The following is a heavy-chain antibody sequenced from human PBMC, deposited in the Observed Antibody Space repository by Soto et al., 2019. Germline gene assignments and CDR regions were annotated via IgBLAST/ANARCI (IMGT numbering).Heavy chain of an antibody. V-gene: IGHV1-69*13. CDR2: IIPIFGTA. D-gene: IGHD2-15*01. CDR3: ARDPGVVAATQYYYYGMDV. Sequence: ASVKVSCKASGGTFSSYAISWVRQAPGQGLEWMGGIIPIFGTANYAQKFQGRVTTTADESTSTAYMELSSLRSEDTAVYYCARDPGVVAATQYYYYGMDVWGQGTTVTVS. J-gene: IGHJ6*02. CDR1: GGTFSSYA.